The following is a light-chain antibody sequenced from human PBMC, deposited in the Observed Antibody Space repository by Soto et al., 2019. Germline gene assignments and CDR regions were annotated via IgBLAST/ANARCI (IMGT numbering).Light chain of an antibody. CDR1: QSVNSN. V-gene: IGKV3-15*01. J-gene: IGKJ4*01. Sequence: EIVMTQSPATLSVSPGERATLSCRASQSVNSNLAWYRQKTGPAPRLLISDASTRATGVPARCSGSGSGTEFTLTISSMQSEDAGIYYCQQYNFWPPLTFGGGTKVEIK. CDR3: QQYNFWPPLT. CDR2: DAS.